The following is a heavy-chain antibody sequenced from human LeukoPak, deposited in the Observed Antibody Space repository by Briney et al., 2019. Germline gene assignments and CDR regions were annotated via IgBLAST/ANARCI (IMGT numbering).Heavy chain of an antibody. J-gene: IGHJ4*02. CDR2: ISYDGSNK. Sequence: GGSLRLSCAASGFTFSSYAMHWVRQAPGKGLEWVAVISYDGSNKYYADSVKGRFTISRDNSKNTLYLQMNSLRAEDAAVYYCARDVRYFDWLFDYWGQGTWSPSPQ. V-gene: IGHV3-30-3*01. CDR1: GFTFSSYA. D-gene: IGHD3-9*01. CDR3: ARDVRYFDWLFDY.